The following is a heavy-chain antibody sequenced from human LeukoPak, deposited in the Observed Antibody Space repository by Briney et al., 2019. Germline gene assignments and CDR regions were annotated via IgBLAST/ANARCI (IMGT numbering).Heavy chain of an antibody. CDR2: INQDGREK. Sequence: RTGGSLRLSCAVSGFIFRTYWMDWVRQAPGRGVEWVANINQDGREKYFLASVRGRFTIFRHNAKNTLYLQMNSLRAEDTAVYYCSRALEVWGKGTTVTVSS. CDR3: SRALEV. CDR1: GFIFRTYW. J-gene: IGHJ6*04. V-gene: IGHV3-7*01.